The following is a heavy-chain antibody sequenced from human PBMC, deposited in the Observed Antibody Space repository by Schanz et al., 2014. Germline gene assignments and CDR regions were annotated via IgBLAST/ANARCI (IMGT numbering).Heavy chain of an antibody. D-gene: IGHD3-10*01. CDR1: RYPFTAYY. J-gene: IGHJ6*02. CDR3: ARALFGSGHGDV. Sequence: QVQLVQSGAEVKKPGASVKVSCKASRYPFTAYYMHWVRQAPGQGLEWMGRINPNSGDTNYAQKFQGRVTMTRDTSTSTAYMELSRLKSDDTAVYYCARALFGSGHGDVWGQGTTVTVSS. CDR2: INPNSGDT. V-gene: IGHV1-2*06.